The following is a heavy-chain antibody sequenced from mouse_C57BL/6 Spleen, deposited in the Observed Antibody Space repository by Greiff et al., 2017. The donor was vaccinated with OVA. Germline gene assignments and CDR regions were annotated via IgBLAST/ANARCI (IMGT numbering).Heavy chain of an antibody. D-gene: IGHD1-1*01. CDR1: GFTFSDFY. J-gene: IGHJ1*03. CDR2: SRNKANDYTT. V-gene: IGHV7-1*01. CDR3: ARANYYGRGYFDV. Sequence: DVKLVESGGGLVQSGRSLRLSCATSGFTFSDFYMEWVRQAPGKGLEWIAASRNKANDYTTEYSASVKGRFIVSRDTSQSILYLQMNALRAEDTAIYYCARANYYGRGYFDVWGTGTTVTVSS.